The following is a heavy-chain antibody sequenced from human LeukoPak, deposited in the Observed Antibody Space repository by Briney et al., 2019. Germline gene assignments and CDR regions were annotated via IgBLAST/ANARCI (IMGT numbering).Heavy chain of an antibody. CDR2: ISSSGTTI. CDR1: GFTVSSNY. V-gene: IGHV3-48*01. Sequence: GGSLRLSRAASGFTVSSNYMSWVRQAPGKGLEWVSYISSSGTTISYAQSVKGRFTITRDNAQNSLTLHMNTLRADDTAVYYCAKDGGTHFDHWGQGTLVTVSS. CDR3: AKDGGTHFDH. D-gene: IGHD1-26*01. J-gene: IGHJ4*02.